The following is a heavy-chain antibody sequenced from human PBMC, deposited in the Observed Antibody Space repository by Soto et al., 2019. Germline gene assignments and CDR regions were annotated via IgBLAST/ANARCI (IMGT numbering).Heavy chain of an antibody. CDR2: ISAYNGNT. CDR3: ARDRGGLLPLYYYYGMDV. V-gene: IGHV1-18*01. Sequence: QVQLVQSGAEVKKPGASVKVSCKASGYTFTSYGISWVRQAPGQGLEWMGGISAYNGNTNYAQNLQGRVTMTTDTSTSTGYMELRSLRSDDTAVYYCARDRGGLLPLYYYYGMDVWGQGTTVTVSS. CDR1: GYTFTSYG. D-gene: IGHD2-21*02. J-gene: IGHJ6*02.